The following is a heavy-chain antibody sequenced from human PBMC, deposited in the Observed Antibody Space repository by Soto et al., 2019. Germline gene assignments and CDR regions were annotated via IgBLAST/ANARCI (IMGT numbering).Heavy chain of an antibody. CDR1: GFTFSKYS. J-gene: IGHJ4*02. V-gene: IGHV3-21*01. Sequence: GGSLRLSCAASGFTFSKYSMNWVRQAPGKGLEWVSSISSSSSYIYYADSVKGRFTISRDNAKNSLYLELNSLRAEDTAVYYCARGHYDILTGYYSPLDCWGQGTLVTVSS. D-gene: IGHD3-9*01. CDR3: ARGHYDILTGYYSPLDC. CDR2: ISSSSSYI.